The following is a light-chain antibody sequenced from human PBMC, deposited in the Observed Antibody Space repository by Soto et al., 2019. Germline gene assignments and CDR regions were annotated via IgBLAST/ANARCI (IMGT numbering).Light chain of an antibody. CDR1: QSISTE. CDR2: SAS. Sequence: EIVMTQSPATLSVSPGERATLSCRASQSISTELAWYQQKPGQPPRLLIYSASTRATGVPARFTGSGSGSEFSLTISGLQPVDFAVYYCQQGHHWPLTFRQGTRLEI. J-gene: IGKJ2*01. V-gene: IGKV3-15*01. CDR3: QQGHHWPLT.